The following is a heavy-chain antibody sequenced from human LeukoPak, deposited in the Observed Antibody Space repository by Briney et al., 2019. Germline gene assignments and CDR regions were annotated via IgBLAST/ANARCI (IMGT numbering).Heavy chain of an antibody. J-gene: IGHJ4*02. Sequence: SSETLSLTCTVSGGSISSSSYYWGWIRQPPGKGLEWIGSIYYSGSTYYNPSLKSRVTISVDTSKNQFSLKLSSVTAADTAVYYCARRLGARGPLDWGQGTLVTVSS. CDR3: ARRLGARGPLD. CDR2: IYYSGST. CDR1: GGSISSSSYY. V-gene: IGHV4-39*01. D-gene: IGHD1-26*01.